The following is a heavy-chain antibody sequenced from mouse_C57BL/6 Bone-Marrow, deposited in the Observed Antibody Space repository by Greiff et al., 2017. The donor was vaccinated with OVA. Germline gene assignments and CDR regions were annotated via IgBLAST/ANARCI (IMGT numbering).Heavy chain of an antibody. Sequence: VQLKESGGDLVKPGGSLKLSCAASGFTFSSYGMSWVRQTPDKRLEWVATISSGGSYTYYPDSVKGRFTISRDNAKNTLYLQMSSLKSEDTAMYYCARRQLDFDYWGQGTTLTVSS. CDR3: ARRQLDFDY. V-gene: IGHV5-6*01. J-gene: IGHJ2*01. CDR2: ISSGGSYT. D-gene: IGHD3-1*01. CDR1: GFTFSSYG.